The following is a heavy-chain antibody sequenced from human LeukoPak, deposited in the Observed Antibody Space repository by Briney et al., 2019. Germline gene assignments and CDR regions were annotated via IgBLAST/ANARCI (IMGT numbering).Heavy chain of an antibody. J-gene: IGHJ4*02. Sequence: GGSLRLSCAPSGFPFSDYYMSWIRQAPGKGLEWVSYISSSGRTIYYAHSVKGRFTISRDNAKNSLYLQMNSLRAEDTAVYHCARDYDILTGRTIEHLGQGTLVTVSS. CDR3: ARDYDILTGRTIEH. CDR2: ISSSGRTI. CDR1: GFPFSDYY. D-gene: IGHD3-9*01. V-gene: IGHV3-11*04.